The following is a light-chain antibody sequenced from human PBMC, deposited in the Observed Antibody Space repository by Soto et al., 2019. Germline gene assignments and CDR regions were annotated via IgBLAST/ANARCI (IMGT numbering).Light chain of an antibody. CDR2: GAS. V-gene: IGKV1-39*01. J-gene: IGKJ1*01. CDR3: QQSYHTPPT. CDR1: QTVSRS. Sequence: DIQMTQSPSSLSASVGDRVTITCRASQTVSRSLNWYQQISGRAPVLLIYGASSLQSGVPSRFSGSGSGTDFNLTISSLQPEDFATYDCQQSYHTPPTFGQGTMVEI.